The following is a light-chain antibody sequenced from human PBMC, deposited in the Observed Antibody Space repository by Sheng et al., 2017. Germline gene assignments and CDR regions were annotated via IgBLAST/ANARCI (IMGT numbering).Light chain of an antibody. CDR3: QQFNSNSQRFT. V-gene: IGKV3-20*01. Sequence: EILLTQSPGTLSLSPGERATLSCRASLTVNTNYVAWYQKRPGQPPRVLIYGASNRATGIPDRFSGSGSGRDFTLSISRLEPEDFATYYCQQFNSNSQRFTFGGGTKVEIK. CDR1: LTVNTNY. CDR2: GAS. J-gene: IGKJ4*01.